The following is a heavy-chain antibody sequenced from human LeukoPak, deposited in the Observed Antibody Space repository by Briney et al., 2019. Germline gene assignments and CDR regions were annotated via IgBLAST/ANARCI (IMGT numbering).Heavy chain of an antibody. V-gene: IGHV1-46*01. CDR1: GYTFTSYY. J-gene: IGHJ4*02. CDR3: ARSVRGVIIDEYYLDY. Sequence: ASVKVSCKASGYTFTSYYMHWVRQAPGQGLEWMGIINPSGGSTSYAQKFQGRVTMTRDTSTGTVYMELSSLRSEDTAVYYCARSVRGVIIDEYYLDYWGQGTLVTVSS. CDR2: INPSGGST. D-gene: IGHD3-10*01.